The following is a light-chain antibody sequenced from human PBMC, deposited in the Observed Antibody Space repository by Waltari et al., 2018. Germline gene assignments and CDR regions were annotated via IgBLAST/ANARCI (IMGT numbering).Light chain of an antibody. CDR2: AAS. Sequence: DIQMTQSPSSLSASVGDRVTITCRASQSISSYLNWYQQKPGKAPKLLIYAASSFQSGVPSRFSGSGSGTDFTLTISSLQPEEFATYYCQQSYSTPPYTFGQGTKLEIK. CDR3: QQSYSTPPYT. J-gene: IGKJ2*01. V-gene: IGKV1-39*01. CDR1: QSISSY.